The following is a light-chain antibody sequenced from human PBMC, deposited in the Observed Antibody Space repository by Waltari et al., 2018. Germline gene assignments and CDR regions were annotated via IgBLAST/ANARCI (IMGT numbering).Light chain of an antibody. V-gene: IGKV1-33*01. CDR2: DVS. J-gene: IGKJ4*01. Sequence: DIQMTQSPSSLSASVGDRVPITCQATQDIDNNLNWHQQKPGKAPNLLIYDVSNLEPGVPSRVSGSGSGTDFTLTMTNMQPEDFATDYSQQYDKIPLTFGGGTKV. CDR1: QDIDNN. CDR3: QQYDKIPLT.